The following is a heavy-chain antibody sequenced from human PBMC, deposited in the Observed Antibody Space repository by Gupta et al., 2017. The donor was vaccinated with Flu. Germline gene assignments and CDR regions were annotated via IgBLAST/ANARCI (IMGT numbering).Heavy chain of an antibody. V-gene: IGHV3-49*03. CDR1: GFTFGDYA. D-gene: IGHD3-16*01. J-gene: IGHJ4*02. CDR2: IRSKAYGGTT. CDR3: TRGGQYRIHYDYVWGTLGFDY. Sequence: EVQLVESGGGLVQPGRSLRLSCTASGFTFGDYAMSWFRQAPGKGLEWVGFIRSKAYGGTTEYAASVKGRFTIARDDSKSIAYLQMNSLKTEDTAVYYCTRGGQYRIHYDYVWGTLGFDYWGQGTLVTVSS.